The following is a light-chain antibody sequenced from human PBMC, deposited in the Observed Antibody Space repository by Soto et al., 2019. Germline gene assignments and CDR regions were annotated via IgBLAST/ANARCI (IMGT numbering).Light chain of an antibody. V-gene: IGKV3-15*01. CDR1: QSVHSN. CDR2: DAS. J-gene: IGKJ3*01. Sequence: EMVMTQSPATLSVSPGERATLSCRASQSVHSNLAWYQQKPGQAPSLLIYDASTRATGIPARFSGSGSGTEFTLTISSLQSEDFGVYYCQHSSNWPPTFGPGTKVEIK. CDR3: QHSSNWPPT.